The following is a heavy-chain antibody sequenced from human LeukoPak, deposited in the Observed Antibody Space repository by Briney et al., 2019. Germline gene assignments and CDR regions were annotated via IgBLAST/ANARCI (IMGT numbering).Heavy chain of an antibody. CDR1: GFTFDDYA. V-gene: IGHV3-9*01. CDR2: ISWNSGSI. Sequence: GGSLRLSRAASGFTFDDYAMHWVRQAPGKGLEWVSGISWNSGSIGYADSVKGRFTISRDNAKNSLYLQMNSLRAEDTAVYYCTNFDYWGQGTLVTVSS. J-gene: IGHJ4*02. CDR3: TNFDY.